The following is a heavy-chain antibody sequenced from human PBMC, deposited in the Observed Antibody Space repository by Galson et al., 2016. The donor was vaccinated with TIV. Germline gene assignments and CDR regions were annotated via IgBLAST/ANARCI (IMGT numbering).Heavy chain of an antibody. Sequence: SVKVSCKASGDTFTGYYVHWVRQAPGQGLEWMGWIDPRSVATNYAQKFQGRVTMTRDTSISTAHMELTRLTPDDKAVYYCARARYGDYFDYWGQGTLVTVSS. J-gene: IGHJ4*02. CDR2: IDPRSVAT. CDR3: ARARYGDYFDY. D-gene: IGHD4-17*01. CDR1: GDTFTGYY. V-gene: IGHV1-2*02.